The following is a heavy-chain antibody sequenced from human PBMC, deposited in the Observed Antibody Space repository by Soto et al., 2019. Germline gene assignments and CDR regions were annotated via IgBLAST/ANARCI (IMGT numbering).Heavy chain of an antibody. D-gene: IGHD3-9*01. CDR2: IYYSGST. V-gene: IGHV4-30-4*08. CDR1: GGSSSSGSYH. Sequence: SETLSLTCTVSGGSSSSGSYHCILIRQPPGKGLEWIGGIYYSGSTYYNPSLKSRVTISIDTSKNQFSLPLSSVTAADTAGYYCARDYDIEVRDWGQGTLGTVSS. CDR3: ARDYDIEVRD. J-gene: IGHJ4*02.